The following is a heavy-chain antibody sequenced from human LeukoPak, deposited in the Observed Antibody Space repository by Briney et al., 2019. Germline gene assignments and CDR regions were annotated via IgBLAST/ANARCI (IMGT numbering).Heavy chain of an antibody. J-gene: IGHJ4*02. CDR3: ARRNNWNEGYFDY. V-gene: IGHV1-18*01. D-gene: IGHD1-20*01. CDR1: GYTFTSYG. CDR2: ISAYNGNT. Sequence: GASVKVSCKASGYTFTSYGISWVRQAPGQGLEWMGWISAYNGNTNYAQKLQGRVTITRNTSISTAYMELSSLRSEDTAVYYCARRNNWNEGYFDYWGQGTLVTVSS.